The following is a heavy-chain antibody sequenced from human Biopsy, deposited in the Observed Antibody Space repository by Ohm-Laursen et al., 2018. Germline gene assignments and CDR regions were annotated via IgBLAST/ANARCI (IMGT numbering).Heavy chain of an antibody. D-gene: IGHD5-12*01. J-gene: IGHJ6*02. CDR2: IYYDGIT. CDR1: GYSVTNDYY. CDR3: ARVAGGYAYYYGMDV. Sequence: PPGTLSLTCAVSGYSVTNDYYWGWIRQPPGKGLEWIGNIYYDGITYYNPSLKSRVAMSVDTSKNQFSRRLTSVTAADTAVYYCARVAGGYAYYYGMDVWGQGTTVIVSS. V-gene: IGHV4-38-2*01.